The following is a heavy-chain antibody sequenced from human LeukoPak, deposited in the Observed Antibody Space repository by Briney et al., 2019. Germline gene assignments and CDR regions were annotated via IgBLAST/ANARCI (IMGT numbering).Heavy chain of an antibody. Sequence: GGSLRLSCAASGFTFSSYAMSWVRRAPGKGLEWVSSISSSSSYIYYADSVKGRFTISRDNAKNSLYLQMNSLRAEDTAVYYCARDRLIAAGDYYYYMDVWGKGTTVTVSS. CDR2: ISSSSSYI. CDR3: ARDRLIAAGDYYYYMDV. CDR1: GFTFSSYA. J-gene: IGHJ6*03. V-gene: IGHV3-21*01. D-gene: IGHD6-13*01.